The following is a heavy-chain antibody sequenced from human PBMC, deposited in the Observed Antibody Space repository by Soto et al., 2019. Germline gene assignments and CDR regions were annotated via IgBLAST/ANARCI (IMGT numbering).Heavy chain of an antibody. CDR2: INAGNGNT. Sequence: ASVKVSCKASGYTFTSYAMHWVRQAPGQRLEWMGWINAGNGNTKYSQKFQGRVTITRDTSASTAYMELSSLRSEDTAVYYCAREGEVGSGWYSDYYYGMDVWGQGTTVTGLL. J-gene: IGHJ6*02. V-gene: IGHV1-3*01. D-gene: IGHD6-19*01. CDR3: AREGEVGSGWYSDYYYGMDV. CDR1: GYTFTSYA.